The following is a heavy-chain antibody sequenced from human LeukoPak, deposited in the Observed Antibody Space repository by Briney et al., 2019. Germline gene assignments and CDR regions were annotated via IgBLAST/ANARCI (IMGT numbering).Heavy chain of an antibody. Sequence: GGSLRLSGAASGFTFSGYYMSWVRQAPGKGLEWVSYISSSGSTIYYADSVKGRFTISRDNAKNSLYLQMTSLRAEDTAVYYCARGVDCSSTSCYVWHDYYYYMDVWGKGTTVTVSS. CDR3: ARGVDCSSTSCYVWHDYYYYMDV. CDR2: ISSSGSTI. V-gene: IGHV3-11*04. CDR1: GFTFSGYY. D-gene: IGHD2-2*01. J-gene: IGHJ6*03.